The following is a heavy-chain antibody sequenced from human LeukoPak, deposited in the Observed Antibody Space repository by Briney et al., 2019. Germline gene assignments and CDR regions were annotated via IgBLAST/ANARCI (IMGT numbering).Heavy chain of an antibody. J-gene: IGHJ4*02. D-gene: IGHD6-6*01. CDR3: ARGSSYSSSDY. CDR2: ISSSSSYI. CDR1: GFTFSSYS. Sequence: GGSLRLSCAASGFTFSSYSMNWVRQAPGKGLEWVSSISSSSSYIYYAVSVKGRFTISRDNAKNSLYLQMNSLRAEDTAVYYCARGSSYSSSDYWGQGTLVTVSS. V-gene: IGHV3-21*01.